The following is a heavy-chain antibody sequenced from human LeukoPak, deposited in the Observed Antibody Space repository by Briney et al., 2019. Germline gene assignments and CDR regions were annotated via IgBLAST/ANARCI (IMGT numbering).Heavy chain of an antibody. CDR1: GFTFSRYS. CDR2: IKSDGSSS. CDR3: VRDLDLGGYSSFEY. D-gene: IGHD4-23*01. V-gene: IGHV3-74*01. Sequence: PGGSLRLSCSASGFTFSRYSMNWVRQGPGKGLVWVSRIKSDGSSSTYADSVKGRFTISRDNAKNSLYLQMNTLRAEDTAVYYCVRDLDLGGYSSFEYWGQGTLVTVSS. J-gene: IGHJ4*02.